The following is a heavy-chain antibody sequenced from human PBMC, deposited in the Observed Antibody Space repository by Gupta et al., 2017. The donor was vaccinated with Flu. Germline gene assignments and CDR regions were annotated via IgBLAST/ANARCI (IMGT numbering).Heavy chain of an antibody. V-gene: IGHV3-33*01. Sequence: QVQLVESGGGVVQPGRSLRLSCAASGFTFSSYGMHWVRRAPGKGLEWVAVIWYDGSNKYYADSVKGRFTISRDNSKNTLYLQMNSLRAEDTAVYYCARDSSGRNPRFWFDPWGQGTLVTVSS. CDR3: ARDSSGRNPRFWFDP. CDR1: GFTFSSYG. D-gene: IGHD6-19*01. CDR2: IWYDGSNK. J-gene: IGHJ5*02.